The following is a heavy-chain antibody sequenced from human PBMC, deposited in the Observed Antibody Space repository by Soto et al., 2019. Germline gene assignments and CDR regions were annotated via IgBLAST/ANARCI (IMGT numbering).Heavy chain of an antibody. CDR3: ARVKITIFGVVINPDYYYYGMDV. CDR1: GYTFTSYG. CDR2: ISAYNGNT. J-gene: IGHJ6*02. V-gene: IGHV1-18*04. D-gene: IGHD3-3*01. Sequence: ASVKVSCKASGYTFTSYGISWVRQAPGQGREWMGWISAYNGNTNYAQKLQGRVTMTTDTSTSTAYMELRSLRSDDTAVYYCARVKITIFGVVINPDYYYYGMDVWGQGTTVTVSS.